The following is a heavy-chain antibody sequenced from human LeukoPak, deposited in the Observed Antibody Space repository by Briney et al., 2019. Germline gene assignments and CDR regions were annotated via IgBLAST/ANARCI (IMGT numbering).Heavy chain of an antibody. CDR1: GYTFTSYY. V-gene: IGHV1-46*01. D-gene: IGHD1-26*01. CDR2: INPSGGST. CDR3: ALGIVGATDDDAFDI. J-gene: IGHJ3*02. Sequence: GASVTVSCKASGYTFTSYYMHWVRQAPGQGLEWMGIINPSGGSTSFAQKFQGRVTMTRDTSTSTVYMELSSLRSEDTAVYYCALGIVGATDDDAFDIWGQGTMVTVSS.